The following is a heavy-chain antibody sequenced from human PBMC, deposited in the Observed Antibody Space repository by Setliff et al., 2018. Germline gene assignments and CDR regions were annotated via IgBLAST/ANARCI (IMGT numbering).Heavy chain of an antibody. D-gene: IGHD2-8*02. CDR3: SILVRYCTVTSCQRASGGEH. CDR2: ISGYTGNT. J-gene: IGHJ1*01. V-gene: IGHV1-18*01. Sequence: ASVKVSCKASGYTFTYFGVSWLRLAPGQGLEWMGWISGYTGNTNYAHKLQGRVTLTTDTSTGTAYMELRSLRSDDTAVYYCSILVRYCTVTSCQRASGGEHWGQGTLVTVSS. CDR1: GYTFTYFG.